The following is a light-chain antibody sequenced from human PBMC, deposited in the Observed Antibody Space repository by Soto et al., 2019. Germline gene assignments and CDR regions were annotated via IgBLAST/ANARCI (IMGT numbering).Light chain of an antibody. CDR3: QSYDTSLRGWL. CDR2: EGS. CDR1: SSDVGGYNY. Sequence: QSVLTQPPSASGSPGQSVAISCTGTSSDVGGYNYVSWYQQHPGKAPKLMIYEGSKRPSGVSNRFSGSKSATSASLVITGLQAEDEADYYCQSYDTSLRGWLFGGGTKLTVL. V-gene: IGLV2-8*01. J-gene: IGLJ3*02.